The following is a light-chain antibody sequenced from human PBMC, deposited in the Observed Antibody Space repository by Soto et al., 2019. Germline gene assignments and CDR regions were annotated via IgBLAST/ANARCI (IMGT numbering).Light chain of an antibody. CDR2: DVT. J-gene: IGLJ1*01. CDR1: NTDIGGYNY. CDR3: GQYRDSHPFEA. Sequence: QSVLTQPDSVSASLGESITISCTGTNTDIGGYNYVSWYQQHPGKAPKLVIYDVTSRPSGIPNRFSGSKSGFTASLTISGLQAEDTVHYFCGQYRDSHPFEAFGTGTKVTIL. V-gene: IGLV2-14*03.